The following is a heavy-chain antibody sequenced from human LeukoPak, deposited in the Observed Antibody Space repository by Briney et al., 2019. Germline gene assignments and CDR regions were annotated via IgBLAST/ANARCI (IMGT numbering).Heavy chain of an antibody. Sequence: LRESLRISCKGSEYSFTSYWISWVRQMPGKGLEWMGRIDPSDSYSNYSPSFQGHVTISADKSICTAYLQWSSRKASCTAMYYCARLPKSNYDSSGYSDYWGQGTLVTVSS. D-gene: IGHD3-22*01. CDR2: IDPSDSYS. CDR3: ARLPKSNYDSSGYSDY. V-gene: IGHV5-10-1*01. CDR1: EYSFTSYW. J-gene: IGHJ4*02.